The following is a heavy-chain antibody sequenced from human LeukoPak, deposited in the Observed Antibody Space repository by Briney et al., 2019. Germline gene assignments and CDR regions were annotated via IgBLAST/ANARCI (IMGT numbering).Heavy chain of an antibody. V-gene: IGHV3-23*01. J-gene: IGHJ5*02. Sequence: GRSLRLSCAASGFTFSSYAMGWVRQAPGRGLGWDAAISGRGGSTCYADPAKGRFTISRDNSKNTLYVQMNSPRAEDTAVYYCAKDRIAAAWGEGTLVTVSS. CDR3: AKDRIAAA. CDR2: ISGRGGST. D-gene: IGHD6-13*01. CDR1: GFTFSSYA.